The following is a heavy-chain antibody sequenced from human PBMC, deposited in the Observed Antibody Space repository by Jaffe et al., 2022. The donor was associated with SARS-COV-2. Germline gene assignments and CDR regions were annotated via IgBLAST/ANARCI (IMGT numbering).Heavy chain of an antibody. CDR2: INHSGST. D-gene: IGHD6-19*01. CDR1: GGSFSGYY. CDR3: ARAGDGGCDY. V-gene: IGHV4-34*01. Sequence: QVQLQQWGAGLLKPSETLSLTCAVYGGSFSGYYWSWIRQPPGKGLEWIGEINHSGSTNYNPSLKSRVTISVDTSKNQFSLKLSSVTAADTAVYYCARAGDGGCDYWGQGTLVTVSS. J-gene: IGHJ4*02.